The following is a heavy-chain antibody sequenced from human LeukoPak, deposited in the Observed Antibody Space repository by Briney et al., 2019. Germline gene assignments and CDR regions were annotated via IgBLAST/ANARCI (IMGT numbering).Heavy chain of an antibody. CDR3: AKDTAYYYGSGSFYFDY. J-gene: IGHJ4*02. CDR1: GFTFSSYA. V-gene: IGHV3-23*01. CDR2: ISGSGGST. Sequence: SGGSLRLSCAASGFTFSSYAMSWVRRAPGKGLECVSAISGSGGSTYYADSVKGRFTISRDNSKNTLYLQMNSLRAEDTAVYYCAKDTAYYYGSGSFYFDYWGQGTLVTVSS. D-gene: IGHD3-10*01.